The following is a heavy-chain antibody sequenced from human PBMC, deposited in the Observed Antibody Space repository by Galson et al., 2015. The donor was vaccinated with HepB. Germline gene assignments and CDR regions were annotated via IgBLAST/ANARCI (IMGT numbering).Heavy chain of an antibody. CDR3: ARDPMITFGGVIVPTTPPDY. Sequence: LSCAASGFTFSSYGMHWVRQAPGKGLEWVAVIWYDGSNKYYADSVKGRFTISRDNSKNTLYLQMNSLRAEDTAVYYCARDPMITFGGVIVPTTPPDYWGQGTLVTVSS. CDR2: IWYDGSNK. CDR1: GFTFSSYG. D-gene: IGHD3-16*02. J-gene: IGHJ4*02. V-gene: IGHV3-33*01.